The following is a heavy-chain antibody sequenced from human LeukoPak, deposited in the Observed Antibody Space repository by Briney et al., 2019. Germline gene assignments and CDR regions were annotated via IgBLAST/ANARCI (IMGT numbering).Heavy chain of an antibody. CDR3: AKLGYCSGGSCYGFDY. D-gene: IGHD2-15*01. CDR2: INTNTGNP. J-gene: IGHJ4*02. V-gene: IGHV7-4-1*02. CDR1: GYIFTDYA. Sequence: ASVKVSCKASGYIFTDYAMNWVRQAPGQGLEWMGWINTNTGNPTYAQGFTGRFVFSLDTSVSTAYLQISSLKAEDTAVYYCAKLGYCSGGSCYGFDYWGQGTLVTVSS.